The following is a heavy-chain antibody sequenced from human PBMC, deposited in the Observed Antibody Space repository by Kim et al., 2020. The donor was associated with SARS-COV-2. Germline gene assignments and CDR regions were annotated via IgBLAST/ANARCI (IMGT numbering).Heavy chain of an antibody. J-gene: IGHJ6*03. Sequence: ASVKVSCKASGYTFTSYDINWVRQATGQGLEWMGWMNPNSGNTGYAQKFQGRVTMTRNTSISTAYMELSSLRSEDTAVYYCARVGYDYIFLYYYYYMDVWGKGTTVTVSS. CDR2: MNPNSGNT. CDR3: ARVGYDYIFLYYYYYMDV. D-gene: IGHD5-12*01. CDR1: GYTFTSYD. V-gene: IGHV1-8*01.